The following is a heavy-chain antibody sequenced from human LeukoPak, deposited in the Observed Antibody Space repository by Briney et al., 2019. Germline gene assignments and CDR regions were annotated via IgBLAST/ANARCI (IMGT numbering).Heavy chain of an antibody. CDR2: IYHSGST. CDR3: ARIYYYGSGSYYHLFDY. V-gene: IGHV4-4*02. Sequence: TSETLSLTCAVSGGSISSSNWWSWVRQPPGKGLEWIGEIYHSGSTYYNPSLKSRVTISVDTSKNQFSLKLSSVTAADTAVYYCARIYYYGSGSYYHLFDYWGQGTLVTVSS. CDR1: GGSISSSNW. D-gene: IGHD3-10*01. J-gene: IGHJ4*02.